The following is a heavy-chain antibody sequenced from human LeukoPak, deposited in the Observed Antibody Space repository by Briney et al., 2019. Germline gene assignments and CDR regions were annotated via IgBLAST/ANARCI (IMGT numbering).Heavy chain of an antibody. J-gene: IGHJ4*02. CDR1: AFIFNNYY. Sequence: GGSLRLSCAASAFIFNNYYMSWIRQAPEKGLECVSYISNSGSTMFYADSVKGRFTISRDNAKNSLYLQMNSLRAEDTAVYYCAKDLGYCSGGSCPTFDYWGQGTLVAVSS. V-gene: IGHV3-11*01. CDR2: ISNSGSTM. CDR3: AKDLGYCSGGSCPTFDY. D-gene: IGHD2-15*01.